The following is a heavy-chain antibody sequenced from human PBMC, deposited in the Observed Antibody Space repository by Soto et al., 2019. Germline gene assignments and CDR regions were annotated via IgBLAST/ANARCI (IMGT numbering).Heavy chain of an antibody. D-gene: IGHD6-6*01. J-gene: IGHJ4*02. CDR3: ASSSPFHY. CDR2: IYYSGNT. V-gene: IGHV4-39*01. CDR1: SASLSSSTYY. Sequence: PSETLSLTCSVSSASLSSSTYYCSWIRQPPGRGPEWIGSIYYSGNTYYKPSLKSRVSISIDTSRNQFSLKLTSVTAADTGVYYCASSSPFHYWGPGILVTVSS.